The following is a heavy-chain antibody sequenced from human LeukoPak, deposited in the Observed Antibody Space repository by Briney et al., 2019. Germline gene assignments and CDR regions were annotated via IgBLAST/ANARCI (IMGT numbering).Heavy chain of an antibody. D-gene: IGHD3-22*01. V-gene: IGHV5-51*01. Sequence: GESLKISCKGCGYSFTSYWIGWVRQMPGKGLEWMGIIYPGDSDTRYSPSFQGQVTISADKSISTAYLQWSSLKASDTAMYYCARFGRRYYYDSILGYWGQGTLVTVSS. J-gene: IGHJ4*02. CDR2: IYPGDSDT. CDR3: ARFGRRYYYDSILGY. CDR1: GYSFTSYW.